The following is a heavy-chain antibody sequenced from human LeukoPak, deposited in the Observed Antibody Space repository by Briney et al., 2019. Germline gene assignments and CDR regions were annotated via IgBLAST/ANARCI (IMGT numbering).Heavy chain of an antibody. D-gene: IGHD3-22*01. CDR1: GYTFTVYF. CDR3: ARELNYDSSGYYFDY. CDR2: INPNSGGT. V-gene: IGHV1-2*02. J-gene: IGHJ4*02. Sequence: GASATVSCKASGYTFTVYFMHWARQAPGQGLEWMGWINPNSGGTNYAQKFQGRVTMTRDTSISTADMELSRLRSDDTAVYYCARELNYDSSGYYFDYWGQGTLVTASS.